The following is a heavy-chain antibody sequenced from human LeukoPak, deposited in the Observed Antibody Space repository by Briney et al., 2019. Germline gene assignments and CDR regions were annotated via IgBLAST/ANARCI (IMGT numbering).Heavy chain of an antibody. CDR3: ARDSITGDNSLDC. CDR2: ILNDGSQQ. J-gene: IGHJ4*02. D-gene: IGHD7-27*01. Sequence: PGRSLRLSCAASGFTYSTYGMHWVRQAPGKGLEWVAVILNDGSQQHCADSVKGRFTISRDNSKNTLYLQMSSLRAEDTAVYYCARDSITGDNSLDCWGRGTLVTVSS. V-gene: IGHV3-33*05. CDR1: GFTYSTYG.